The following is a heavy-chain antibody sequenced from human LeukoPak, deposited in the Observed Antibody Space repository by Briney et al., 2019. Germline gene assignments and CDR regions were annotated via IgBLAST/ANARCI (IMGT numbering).Heavy chain of an antibody. Sequence: SETLSLTCAVYGGSFSGYYWSWIRQPPGKGLEWIGEINHSGSTNYNPSLKSRVTISVDTSKNQFSLKLSYVTAADTAVYYCARGRNSSGPFDYWGQGTLVTVSS. CDR3: ARGRNSSGPFDY. J-gene: IGHJ4*02. CDR1: GGSFSGYY. D-gene: IGHD6-19*01. CDR2: INHSGST. V-gene: IGHV4-34*01.